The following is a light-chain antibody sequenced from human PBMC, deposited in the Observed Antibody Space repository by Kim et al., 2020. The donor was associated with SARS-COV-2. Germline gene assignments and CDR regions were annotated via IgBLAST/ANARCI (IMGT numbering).Light chain of an antibody. CDR1: NIGSKS. CDR2: YDS. J-gene: IGLJ3*02. Sequence: SYELTQPPSVSVAPGNTARITCGGNNIGSKSVHWYQQKPGQAPVLVIYYDSDRPSGIPERFSGSNSGKTATLTISRVEAVDEADYYCQVWDSSSDRLVFGGGTQLTVL. V-gene: IGLV3-21*04. CDR3: QVWDSSSDRLV.